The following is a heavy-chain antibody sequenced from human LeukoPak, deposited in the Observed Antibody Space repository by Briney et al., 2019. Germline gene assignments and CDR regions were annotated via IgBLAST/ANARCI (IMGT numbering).Heavy chain of an antibody. CDR2: INPNSGGT. D-gene: IGHD1-26*01. CDR3: AIVYSGSRMSFVY. Sequence: ASVKVSCKASGYTFTGYYMHWVRQAPGQGLEWMGRINPNSGGTNYAQKFQGRVTMTRGTSISTAYMELSRLRSDDTAVYYCAIVYSGSRMSFVYWGQGTLVTVSS. V-gene: IGHV1-2*06. CDR1: GYTFTGYY. J-gene: IGHJ4*02.